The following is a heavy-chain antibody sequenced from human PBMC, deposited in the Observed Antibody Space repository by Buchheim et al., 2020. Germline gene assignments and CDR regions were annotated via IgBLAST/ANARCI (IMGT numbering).Heavy chain of an antibody. V-gene: IGHV3-23*01. Sequence: EVQLLESGGGLVQPGGSLRLSCAASGFTFSSYAMSWVRQASGKGLEWVSAISGSGGSTYYADSVKGRFTISRDNSKNTLYLQMNSLRAEDTAVYYCAKGDRDYGDYVVGYYYFDYWGQGTL. CDR2: ISGSGGST. J-gene: IGHJ4*02. D-gene: IGHD4-17*01. CDR3: AKGDRDYGDYVVGYYYFDY. CDR1: GFTFSSYA.